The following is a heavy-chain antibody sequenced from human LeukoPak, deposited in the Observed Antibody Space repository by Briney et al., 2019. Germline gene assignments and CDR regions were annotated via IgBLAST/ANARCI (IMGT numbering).Heavy chain of an antibody. CDR3: VEGGMRGARSFDI. CDR1: GGSFSGYY. CDR2: INHSGST. J-gene: IGHJ3*02. Sequence: PSETLSLTCAVYGGSFSGYYWSWIRQPPGKGLEWIGEINHSGSTNYNPSLKSRVTISVDTSKNQFSLKLSSVTAADTAVYYCVEGGMRGARSFDIWGQGTMVTVSS. D-gene: IGHD1-26*01. V-gene: IGHV4-34*01.